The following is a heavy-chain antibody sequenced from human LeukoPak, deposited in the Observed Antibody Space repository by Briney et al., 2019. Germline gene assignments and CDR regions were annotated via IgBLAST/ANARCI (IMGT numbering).Heavy chain of an antibody. CDR3: AREMEYYYDSSGYYVY. CDR1: GYTLTELS. V-gene: IGHV1-24*01. J-gene: IGHJ4*02. D-gene: IGHD3-22*01. Sequence: ASVKVSCKVSGYTLTELSMHWVRQAPGKGLEWMGGFDPEDGETIYAQKFQGRVTMTEDTSTDTAYMELSSLRSEDTAVYYCAREMEYYYDSSGYYVYWGQGTLVTVSS. CDR2: FDPEDGET.